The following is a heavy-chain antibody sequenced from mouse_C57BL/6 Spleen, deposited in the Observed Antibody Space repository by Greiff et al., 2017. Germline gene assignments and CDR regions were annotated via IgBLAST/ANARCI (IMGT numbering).Heavy chain of an antibody. CDR1: GYTFTSYW. V-gene: IGHV1-72*01. CDR3: ATGDCGPEDYFDY. Sequence: QVQLQQPGAELVKPGASVKLSCKASGYTFTSYWMHWVKQRPGRGLEWIGRIDPTRGGTKYNEKFKSKATLTVDKPSSTAYMQLSSLTSEDSAVYYGATGDCGPEDYFDYGGQGTTLTVSA. J-gene: IGHJ2*01. CDR2: IDPTRGGT.